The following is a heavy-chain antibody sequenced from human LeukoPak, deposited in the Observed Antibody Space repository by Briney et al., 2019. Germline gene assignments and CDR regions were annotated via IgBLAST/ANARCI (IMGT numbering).Heavy chain of an antibody. CDR1: GFTFSSYW. Sequence: PGGSLRLSCAASGFTFSSYWMSWVRQAPGKGLEWVANIKQDGSEKYYVDSVKGRFTISRDNAKNSLYLQMNSLRAEDTAVYYCARLLVGPWAADAFDIWGQGTMVTVSS. CDR3: ARLLVGPWAADAFDI. D-gene: IGHD2-8*01. J-gene: IGHJ3*02. V-gene: IGHV3-7*01. CDR2: IKQDGSEK.